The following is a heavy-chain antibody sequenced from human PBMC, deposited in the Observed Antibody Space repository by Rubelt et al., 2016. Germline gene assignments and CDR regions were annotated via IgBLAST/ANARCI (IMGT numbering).Heavy chain of an antibody. Sequence: PGRSLRLSCASSGFPFEDCVMHWVRQVPGKGLEWVLGISWNSAMLQYADSVKGRFTISRDNAKNSLYLQMSSLRAEDTAFDFCAKGLGTKYDILTGYAFDVGCAGTMITVSS. J-gene: IGHJ3*01. CDR3: AKGLGTKYDILTGYAFDV. V-gene: IGHV3-9*01. CDR2: ISWNSAML. CDR1: GFPFEDCV. D-gene: IGHD3-9*01.